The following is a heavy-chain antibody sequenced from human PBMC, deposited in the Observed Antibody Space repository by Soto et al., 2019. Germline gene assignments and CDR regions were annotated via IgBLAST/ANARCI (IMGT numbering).Heavy chain of an antibody. CDR1: GYTFTSYG. Sequence: ASVKVSCKASGYTFTSYGISWVRQAPGQRLEWMGWINAYNGNTNYAQKFQGRVTITRDTSASTAYMELSSLRSEDTAVYYCARAVITARASFDYWGQGTLVTVSS. CDR2: INAYNGNT. D-gene: IGHD3-22*01. J-gene: IGHJ4*02. V-gene: IGHV1-18*01. CDR3: ARAVITARASFDY.